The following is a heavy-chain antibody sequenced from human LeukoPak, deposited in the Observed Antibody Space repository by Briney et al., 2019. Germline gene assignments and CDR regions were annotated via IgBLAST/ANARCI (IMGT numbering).Heavy chain of an antibody. V-gene: IGHV1-2*02. D-gene: IGHD3-10*01. Sequence: ASVKVSCKASGYTFTSYDINWVRQATGQGLEWMGWINPNSGGTNYAQKFQGRVTMTRDTSISTAYMELSRLRSDDTAVYYCARGPHYYGSGSYYNYGMDVWGQGTTVTVSS. CDR3: ARGPHYYGSGSYYNYGMDV. CDR2: INPNSGGT. J-gene: IGHJ6*02. CDR1: GYTFTSYD.